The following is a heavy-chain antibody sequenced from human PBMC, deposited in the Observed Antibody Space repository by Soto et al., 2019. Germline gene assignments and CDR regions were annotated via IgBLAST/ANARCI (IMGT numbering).Heavy chain of an antibody. CDR3: ARDKSGSYSIDY. V-gene: IGHV3-48*04. Sequence: EVQLVESGGGLVQSGGSLRLTCAASGFTSNKYTMNWVRQAPGKGLEWLSYISGGGGTMFYADSVKGRVTISRDNAKTSLYLQMDSLRAEDTAVYYCARDKSGSYSIDYWGQGTLVTVSS. CDR1: GFTSNKYT. J-gene: IGHJ4*02. CDR2: ISGGGGTM. D-gene: IGHD1-26*01.